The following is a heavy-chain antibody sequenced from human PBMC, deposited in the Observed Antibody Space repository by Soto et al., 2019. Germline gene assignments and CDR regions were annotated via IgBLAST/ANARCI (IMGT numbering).Heavy chain of an antibody. J-gene: IGHJ6*02. CDR3: ARLTIFGVHYGMDV. CDR2: IYYSGST. Sequence: SETLSLTCTVSGGSISSGGYYWSWIRQHPGKGLEWIGYIYYSGSTYYNPSLKSRVTISVDTSKNQFSLKLSSVTAADTAVYYCARLTIFGVHYGMDVWGQGTTVTVSS. V-gene: IGHV4-31*03. CDR1: GGSISSGGYY. D-gene: IGHD3-3*01.